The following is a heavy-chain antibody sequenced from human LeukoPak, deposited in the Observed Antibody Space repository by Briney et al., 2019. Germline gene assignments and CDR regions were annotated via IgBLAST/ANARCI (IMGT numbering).Heavy chain of an antibody. J-gene: IGHJ6*03. CDR1: GFTFSSYW. CDR2: IKQDGSEK. CDR3: ARGQEDDDYYMDV. Sequence: GGSLRLSCAASGFTFSSYWMSWVRQAPGKGLEWVANIKQDGSEKYYVDSVKGRFTISRDNAKNSLYLQMNSLRAEDTAVYYCARGQEDDDYYMDVWGKGTTVTVSS. V-gene: IGHV3-7*01. D-gene: IGHD2-15*01.